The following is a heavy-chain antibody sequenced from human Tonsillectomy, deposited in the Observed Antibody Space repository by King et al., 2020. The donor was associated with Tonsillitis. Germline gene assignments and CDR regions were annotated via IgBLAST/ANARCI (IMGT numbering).Heavy chain of an antibody. J-gene: IGHJ6*02. CDR1: GGTFSSYA. V-gene: IGHV1-69*18. D-gene: IGHD3-16*01. CDR2: IIPIFGTP. CDR3: ARPWGGPQAYGMDV. Sequence: HVQLVESGAEVKKPGSSVKVSCKASGGTFSSYAISWVRQAPGQGLEWMGSIIPIFGTPSYAQKFQGGVTITADESTSTAYMELSTLRSEDTAVYYCARPWGGPQAYGMDVWGQGTTVTVSS.